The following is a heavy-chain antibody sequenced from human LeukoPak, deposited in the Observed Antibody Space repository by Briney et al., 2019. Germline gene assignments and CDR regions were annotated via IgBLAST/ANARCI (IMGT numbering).Heavy chain of an antibody. CDR1: GGSISSYH. Sequence: SETLSLTCTVSGGSISSYHWSWIRQPPGKGLEWIGEINHSGSTNYNPSLKSRVTISVDTSKNQFSLKLSSVTAADTALYYCARQGWTTNDAFDIWGQGTMVTVSS. CDR3: ARQGWTTNDAFDI. J-gene: IGHJ3*02. CDR2: INHSGST. V-gene: IGHV4-34*01. D-gene: IGHD1-26*01.